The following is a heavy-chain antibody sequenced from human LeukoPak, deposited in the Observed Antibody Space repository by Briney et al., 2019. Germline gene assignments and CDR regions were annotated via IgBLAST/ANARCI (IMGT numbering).Heavy chain of an antibody. CDR1: GFTFSDYY. D-gene: IGHD3-22*01. CDR3: ARSLSYYYDSSGYYYY. V-gene: IGHV3-11*01. CDR2: ISSSGSTI. J-gene: IGHJ4*02. Sequence: PGGSLRLSCAASGFTFSDYYMSWIRQAPGEGLEWVSYISSSGSTISYAESVKGRFTTSRDNAKNSLYLQMNSLRAEDTAVYYCARSLSYYYDSSGYYYYWGQGTLVTVSS.